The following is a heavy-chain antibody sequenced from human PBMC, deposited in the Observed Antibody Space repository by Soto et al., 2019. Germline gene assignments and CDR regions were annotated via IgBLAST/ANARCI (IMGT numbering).Heavy chain of an antibody. J-gene: IGHJ4*02. CDR1: GFTFSSYG. CDR3: WMTSDHGGDIVATITFDY. Sequence: GGSLRLSCAASGFTFSSYGMHWVRQAPGKGLEWVAVISYDGSNKYYADSVKGRFTISRDNSKNTLYLQMNSLRAEDTAVYYCWMTSDHGGDIVATITFDYWGQGTLVTVSS. D-gene: IGHD5-12*01. V-gene: IGHV3-30*03. CDR2: ISYDGSNK.